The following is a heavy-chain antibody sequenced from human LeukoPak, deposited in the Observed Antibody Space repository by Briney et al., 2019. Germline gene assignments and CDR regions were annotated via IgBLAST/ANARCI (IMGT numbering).Heavy chain of an antibody. Sequence: PGGSLRLSCAVSGFTFGRFAMNWVRQAPGKGLEWVSIIGNSGTITSYADSVKGRFTISRDNSKNTVYLQMNSLRAEDTALYYCTTESFHYWGQGSLVAVSS. V-gene: IGHV3-23*01. CDR2: IGNSGTIT. J-gene: IGHJ4*02. CDR3: TTESFHY. D-gene: IGHD3-10*01. CDR1: GFTFGRFA.